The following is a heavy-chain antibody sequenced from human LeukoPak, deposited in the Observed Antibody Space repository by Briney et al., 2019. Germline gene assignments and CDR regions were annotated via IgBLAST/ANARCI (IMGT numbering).Heavy chain of an antibody. Sequence: ASVKVSCKASGYTFTSYGISWVRQAPGQGLEWIGWISAYNGNTNYAQKLQGRVTMTTDTSTSTAYMELRSLRSDDTAVYYCARDRNAEWIQLWTQPYNWFDPWGQGTLVTVSS. CDR1: GYTFTSYG. J-gene: IGHJ5*02. D-gene: IGHD5-18*01. CDR3: ARDRNAEWIQLWTQPYNWFDP. CDR2: ISAYNGNT. V-gene: IGHV1-18*01.